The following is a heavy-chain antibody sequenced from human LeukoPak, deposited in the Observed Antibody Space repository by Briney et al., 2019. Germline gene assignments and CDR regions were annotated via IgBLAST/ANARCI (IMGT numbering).Heavy chain of an antibody. CDR2: ISYDGKKS. J-gene: IGHJ5*02. D-gene: IGHD3-3*01. CDR1: GFSFNSYD. CDR3: AKAAGKENGYDFWFEH. Sequence: GGSLRLSCAASGFSFNSYDMHWVRQAPGKGLEWVAVISYDGKKSYYADSVKGRFTISRDNSKSTLYLQMNSLRVGDTAVYYCAKAAGKENGYDFWFEHWGQGTLVTVSS. V-gene: IGHV3-30*04.